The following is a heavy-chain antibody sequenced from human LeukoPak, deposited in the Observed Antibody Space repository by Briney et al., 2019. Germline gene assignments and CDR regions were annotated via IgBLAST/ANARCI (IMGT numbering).Heavy chain of an antibody. J-gene: IGHJ6*03. D-gene: IGHD1-7*01. Sequence: ASVKVSCKASGGTFSSYAISWVRQAPGQGLEWMGGIIPIFGTANYAQKFQGRVTITTDESTSTAYMELSSLRSEDTAVYYCATTPPITGTTMGEYYYYYYYMDVWGKGTTVTVSS. CDR1: GGTFSSYA. V-gene: IGHV1-69*05. CDR2: IIPIFGTA. CDR3: ATTPPITGTTMGEYYYYYYYMDV.